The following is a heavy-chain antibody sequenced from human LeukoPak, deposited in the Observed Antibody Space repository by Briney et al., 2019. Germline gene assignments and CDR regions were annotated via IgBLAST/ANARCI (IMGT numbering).Heavy chain of an antibody. Sequence: PSQTLSLTCTVSGGSVFSSTYYWGWIRQPPGKGLEWSVSIYSSGSTYYNPSLKSRVTISVDTSKNQFSLKLSSVTAADTAVYYCARPLILRYCSGTICYAGYDYWGQGTLVTVSS. J-gene: IGHJ4*02. D-gene: IGHD2-2*01. CDR2: IYSSGST. CDR3: ARPLILRYCSGTICYAGYDY. CDR1: GGSVFSSTYY. V-gene: IGHV4-39*01.